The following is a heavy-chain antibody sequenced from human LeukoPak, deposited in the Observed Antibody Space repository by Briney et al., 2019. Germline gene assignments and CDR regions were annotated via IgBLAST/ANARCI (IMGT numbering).Heavy chain of an antibody. CDR3: ASGGYSYGLGLDY. D-gene: IGHD5-18*01. V-gene: IGHV3-21*01. J-gene: IGHJ4*02. CDR2: ISSSSYI. CDR1: GFTFSSYS. Sequence: GGSLRLSCAASGFTFSSYSMNWVRQAPGKGLEWVSSISSSSYIYYADSVKGRFTISRDNAKNSLYLQMNSLRAEDTAVYYCASGGYSYGLGLDYWGQGTLVTVSS.